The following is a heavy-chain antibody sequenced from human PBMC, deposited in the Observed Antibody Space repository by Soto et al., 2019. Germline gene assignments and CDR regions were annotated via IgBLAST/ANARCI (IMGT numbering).Heavy chain of an antibody. CDR3: ARSYANYYDSSGYYYYYGMDV. CDR2: IYHSGST. V-gene: IGHV4-59*12. CDR1: GGSISSYY. Sequence: NPSETLSLTCTVSGGSISSYYLSWIRQPPGKGLEWIGYIYHSGSTYYNPSLKSRVTISVDRSKNQFSLKLSSVTAADTAVYYCARSYANYYDSSGYYYYYGMDVWGLGTTVTVSS. J-gene: IGHJ6*02. D-gene: IGHD3-22*01.